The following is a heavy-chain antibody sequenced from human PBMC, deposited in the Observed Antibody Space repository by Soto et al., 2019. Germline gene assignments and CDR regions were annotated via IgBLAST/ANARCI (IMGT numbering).Heavy chain of an antibody. D-gene: IGHD6-19*01. CDR3: ARFPGIAVAGTVY. CDR1: GFTFSSYA. Sequence: QVQLVESGGGVVQPGRTLRLSCAASGFTFSSYAMHWVRQAPGKGLEWVAVISYDGSNKYYADSVKGRFTISRDNSKNTLYLQINSLRAEDTAVYYCARFPGIAVAGTVYWGQGTLVTVSS. CDR2: ISYDGSNK. V-gene: IGHV3-30-3*01. J-gene: IGHJ4*02.